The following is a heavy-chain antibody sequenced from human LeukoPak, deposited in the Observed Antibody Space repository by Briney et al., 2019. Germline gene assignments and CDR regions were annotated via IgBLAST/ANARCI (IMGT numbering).Heavy chain of an antibody. CDR1: GGSINSGSYY. Sequence: SGTLSLTWTVSGGSINSGSYYWSWIRQPAGEQLEWIGRIYTSGSTNYNPSLKSRVTISVDTSKNHFSLKLSSVTAADTAVYYCALRGWVFDYWGQGTLVTVSS. CDR2: IYTSGST. D-gene: IGHD3-16*01. J-gene: IGHJ4*02. V-gene: IGHV4-61*02. CDR3: ALRGWVFDY.